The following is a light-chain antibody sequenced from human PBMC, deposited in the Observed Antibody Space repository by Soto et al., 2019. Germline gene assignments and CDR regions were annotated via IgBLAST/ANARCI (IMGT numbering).Light chain of an antibody. CDR1: QSVSSSY. CDR3: QQWGSSPWT. J-gene: IGKJ1*01. V-gene: IGKV3-20*01. CDR2: GAS. Sequence: ETVLTQSPDTLSLSPGERATLSCRASQSVSSSYLVWYQQKPGQAPRLLIYGASSRATGVPDRFSGSGSGTDFTLTISRLEPEDFALYHCQQWGSSPWTLGQGTKVELK.